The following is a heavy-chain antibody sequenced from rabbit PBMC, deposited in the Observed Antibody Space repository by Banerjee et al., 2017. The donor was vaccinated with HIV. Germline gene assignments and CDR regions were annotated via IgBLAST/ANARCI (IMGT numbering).Heavy chain of an antibody. CDR2: IGTSSGDT. D-gene: IGHD4-1*01. CDR1: GFDISSYH. J-gene: IGHJ4*01. V-gene: IGHV1S40*01. CDR3: ARDLAGVIGWNFGL. Sequence: QSLEESGGDLVKPGASLTLTCTASGFDISSYHMCWVRQAPGKGLEWIACIGTSSGDTYYASWAKGRFTISKTSSTTVTLQMTSLTAADTATYFCARDLAGVIGWNFGLWGPGTLVTVS.